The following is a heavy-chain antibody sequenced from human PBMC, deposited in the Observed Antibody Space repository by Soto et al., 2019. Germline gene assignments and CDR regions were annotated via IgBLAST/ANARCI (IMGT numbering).Heavy chain of an antibody. J-gene: IGHJ4*02. D-gene: IGHD3-10*01. CDR3: AKDRAVRGVVYFDY. CDR1: GFTFSSYA. CDR2: ISGSGGST. Sequence: LRLSSAASGFTFSSYAMSWVRQAPGKGLEWVSAISGSGGSTYYADSVKGRFTISRDNSKNTLYLQMSSLRAEDTAVYYCAKDRAVRGVVYFDYWGQGTLVTVSS. V-gene: IGHV3-23*01.